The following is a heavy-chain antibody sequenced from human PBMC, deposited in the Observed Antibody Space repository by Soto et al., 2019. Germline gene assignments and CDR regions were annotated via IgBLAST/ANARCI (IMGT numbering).Heavy chain of an antibody. J-gene: IGHJ3*01. V-gene: IGHV1-69*01. CDR1: GGTFSNFA. D-gene: IGHD2-15*01. CDR2: IIPLFNVA. Sequence: QVQLVQSGPEVKKPGSSVKVSCEASGGTFSNFAVNWVRQAPGQGLEWVGGIIPLFNVAKYAQKFEGRVTIVADDSASAAYMDLSSLNSDDTAVYYCAAAGRDVLGYACKDPGGLDVWGQGTMVTVSS. CDR3: AAAGRDVLGYACKDPGGLDV.